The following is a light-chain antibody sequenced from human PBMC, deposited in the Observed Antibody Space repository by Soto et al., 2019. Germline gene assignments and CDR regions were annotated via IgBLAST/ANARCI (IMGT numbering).Light chain of an antibody. Sequence: EIVLTQSPGTLSLSPGERATLSCRASQSVSSSYLAWYQQKPGQAPRLLIYGASSRATGIPDRFSGSGSGTDFTLTISRLEXXXXAVYYCQQYGSSPITFGQGTRLEIK. CDR1: QSVSSSY. CDR3: QQYGSSPIT. J-gene: IGKJ5*01. V-gene: IGKV3-20*01. CDR2: GAS.